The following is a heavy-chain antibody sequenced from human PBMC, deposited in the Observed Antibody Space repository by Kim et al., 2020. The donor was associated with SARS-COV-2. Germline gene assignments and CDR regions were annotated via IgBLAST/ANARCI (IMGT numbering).Heavy chain of an antibody. V-gene: IGHV3-49*03. CDR3: ARGMTMLRGVLSRPYYFDT. Sequence: GGSLRLSCTTSGFIFTDYAMSWFRQAPGKGLEWVGFISSESCGGTTEYAASVKGRFTISRDDSKSIAYLQMDSVKIGDAAVFYCARGMTMLRGVLSRPYYFDTWGQGTLVTVSS. CDR1: GFIFTDYA. CDR2: ISSESCGGTT. J-gene: IGHJ4*02. D-gene: IGHD3-10*01.